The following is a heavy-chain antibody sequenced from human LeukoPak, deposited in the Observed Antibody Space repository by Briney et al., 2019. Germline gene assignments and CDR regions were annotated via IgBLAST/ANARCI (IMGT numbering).Heavy chain of an antibody. CDR1: GFTFSSYS. D-gene: IGHD1-26*01. Sequence: TTGGSLRLSCAASGFTFSSYSMNWVRQAPGKGLEWVSSISSSSSYIYYADSVKGRFTISRDNAKNSLYLQMNSLRAEDTAVYYCARTSGTRTPPRFDPWGQGTLVTVSS. V-gene: IGHV3-21*01. CDR3: ARTSGTRTPPRFDP. CDR2: ISSSSSYI. J-gene: IGHJ5*02.